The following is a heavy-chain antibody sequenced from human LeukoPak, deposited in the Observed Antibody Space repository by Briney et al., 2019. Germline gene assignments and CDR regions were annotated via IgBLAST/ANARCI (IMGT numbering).Heavy chain of an antibody. V-gene: IGHV3-23*01. CDR2: ISGSSGST. J-gene: IGHJ4*02. Sequence: PGGSLRLSCAASGFTFSSYAMSWVRQAPGKGLEWVSAISGSSGSTHYADSVKGRFTISRDNSKNTLYMQMNSLRAEDTAVYYCAKDGVLRGVIPIQFDYWGQGTLVTVSS. CDR3: AKDGVLRGVIPIQFDY. D-gene: IGHD3-10*01. CDR1: GFTFSSYA.